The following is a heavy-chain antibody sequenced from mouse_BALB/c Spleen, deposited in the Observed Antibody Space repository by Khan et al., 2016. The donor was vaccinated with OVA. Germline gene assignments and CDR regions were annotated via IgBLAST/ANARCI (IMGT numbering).Heavy chain of an antibody. CDR1: RFTISSYG. D-gene: IGHD3-1*01. V-gene: IGHV5-6-3*01. CDR3: ARRAI. CDR2: IYSNGGST. J-gene: IGHJ2*01. Sequence: EVQLVESGGGIVQPGRSLKRSCAVSRFTISSYGMSSVRQTPDKRLELVATIYSNGGSTYNPDSVTRRFIISGDKAKNALYLQMRSLKSEETAMYYCARRAIWGQGTTLTVSS.